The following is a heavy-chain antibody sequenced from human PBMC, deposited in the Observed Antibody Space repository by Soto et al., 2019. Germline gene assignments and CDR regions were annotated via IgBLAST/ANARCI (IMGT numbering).Heavy chain of an antibody. Sequence: QVQLVESGGGVVQPGRSLRLSCAASGFTFSSYGMHWVRQAPGKRLERVALISYDGSNKNFADSVKGRFTISRDNSKNALCLEMNSLRAEDPAVYYCGKDKSDWSGGSCYWGYLDYWGQGTLVTVS. CDR2: ISYDGSNK. D-gene: IGHD2-15*01. V-gene: IGHV3-30*18. CDR3: GKDKSDWSGGSCYWGYLDY. J-gene: IGHJ4*02. CDR1: GFTFSSYG.